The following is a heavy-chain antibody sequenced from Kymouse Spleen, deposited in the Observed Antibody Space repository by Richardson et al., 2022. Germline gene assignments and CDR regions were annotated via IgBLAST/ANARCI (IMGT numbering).Heavy chain of an antibody. J-gene: IGHJ4*02. Sequence: QVQLVESGGGVVQPGRSLRLSCAASGFTFSSYGMHWVRQAPGKGLEWVAVIWYDGSNKYYADSVKGRFTISRDNSKNTLYLQMNSLRAEDTAVYYCARKGGYSSSSLDYWGQGTLVTVSS. CDR3: ARKGGYSSSSLDY. CDR2: IWYDGSNK. V-gene: IGHV3-33*01. D-gene: IGHD6-6*01. CDR1: GFTFSSYG.